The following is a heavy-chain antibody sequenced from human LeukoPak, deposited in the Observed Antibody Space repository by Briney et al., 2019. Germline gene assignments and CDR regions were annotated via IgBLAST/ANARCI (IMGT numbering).Heavy chain of an antibody. CDR2: IYYSGST. V-gene: IGHV4-31*03. CDR1: GGSISSGGYS. Sequence: PSETLSLTCTVSGGSISSGGYSWSWIRQHPGKGLEWIGYIYYSGSTYYNPSLKSRVTISVDTSKNQFSLKLSSVTAADTAVYYCAREEANWGSNWFDPWGQGTLVTASS. D-gene: IGHD7-27*01. J-gene: IGHJ5*02. CDR3: AREEANWGSNWFDP.